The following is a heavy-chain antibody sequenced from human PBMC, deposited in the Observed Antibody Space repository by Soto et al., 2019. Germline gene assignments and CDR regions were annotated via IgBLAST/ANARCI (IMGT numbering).Heavy chain of an antibody. CDR2: IIPIFGTA. Sequence: QVQLVQSGAEVKKPGSSVKVSCKASGGTFSSYAISWVRQAPGQGLEWMGGIIPIFGTANYAQKFQGRVTITAYKATSTAYMELSSLRSEDTAVYYCARDQYYDFWSGYYSGHYYYGMDVWGQGTTVTVSS. CDR1: GGTFSSYA. D-gene: IGHD3-3*01. V-gene: IGHV1-69*06. J-gene: IGHJ6*02. CDR3: ARDQYYDFWSGYYSGHYYYGMDV.